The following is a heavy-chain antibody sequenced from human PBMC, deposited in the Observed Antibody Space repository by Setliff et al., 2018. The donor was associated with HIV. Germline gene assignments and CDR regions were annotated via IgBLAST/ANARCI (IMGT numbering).Heavy chain of an antibody. V-gene: IGHV3-53*01. CDR1: GLTVSSNY. Sequence: GGSLRLSCAASGLTVSSNYMSWVRQAPGKGLEWVSTIYSGGSTYYVDSVRGRFSISRDNAKDTLYLQMSSLRAEDTAVYFCATPYASGWYDVLKNWGQGTVVTVSS. J-gene: IGHJ4*02. CDR2: IYSGGST. CDR3: ATPYASGWYDVLKN. D-gene: IGHD6-19*01.